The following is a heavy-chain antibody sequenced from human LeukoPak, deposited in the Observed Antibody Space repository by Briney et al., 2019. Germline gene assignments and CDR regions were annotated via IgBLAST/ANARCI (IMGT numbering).Heavy chain of an antibody. CDR3: ARSITMIVVPMDY. D-gene: IGHD3-22*01. J-gene: IGHJ4*02. Sequence: GGSLRLSCAASGFTVSSNYMSWVRQAPGKGLEWVSIIYSGGSTFYADSVKGRFTISRDNSKNTLYLQMNSLRAEDTAVYYCARSITMIVVPMDYWGQGTLVTVSS. CDR1: GFTVSSNY. V-gene: IGHV3-53*05. CDR2: IYSGGST.